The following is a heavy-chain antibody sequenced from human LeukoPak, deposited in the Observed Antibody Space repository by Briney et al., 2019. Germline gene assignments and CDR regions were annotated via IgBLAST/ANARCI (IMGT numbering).Heavy chain of an antibody. CDR2: ISWSGGTT. D-gene: IGHD3/OR15-3a*01. CDR3: AKVPLRTGLKYFDY. J-gene: IGHJ4*02. Sequence: PGGSLRLSCAPSVITFSTYDMYWVRQAPGKELEWVSGISWSGGTTYYADSVKGRFTISRDNSRNTLYLQMNSLRAEDTAVYYCAKVPLRTGLKYFDYWGQGTLVTVSS. V-gene: IGHV3-23*01. CDR1: VITFSTYD.